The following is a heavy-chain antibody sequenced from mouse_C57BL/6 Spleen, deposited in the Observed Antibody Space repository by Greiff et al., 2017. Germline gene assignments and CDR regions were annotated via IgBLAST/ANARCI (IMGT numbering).Heavy chain of an antibody. J-gene: IGHJ4*01. V-gene: IGHV1-15*01. CDR1: GYTFTDYE. Sequence: QVQLKQSGAELVRPGASVTLSCKASGYTFTDYEMHWVKQTPVHGLEWIGAIDPETGGTAYNQKFKGKAILTADKSSSTAYMELRSLTSEDSAVYYCTRSYDYDVMDYWGQGTSVTVSS. CDR3: TRSYDYDVMDY. D-gene: IGHD2-4*01. CDR2: IDPETGGT.